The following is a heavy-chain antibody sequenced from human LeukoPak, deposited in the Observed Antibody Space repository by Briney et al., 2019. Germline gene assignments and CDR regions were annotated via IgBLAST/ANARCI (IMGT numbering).Heavy chain of an antibody. CDR3: ARNLIPEQLVLNF. V-gene: IGHV4-61*02. CDR1: GGSISSGSYY. J-gene: IGHJ4*02. D-gene: IGHD6-13*01. CDR2: IYTSGST. Sequence: SETLSLTCTVSGGSISSGSYYWSWIRQPAGKGLEWIGRIYTSGSTNYNPSLKSRVTMSVDTPKNQFSLNLKSVTPEDTAVYYCARNLIPEQLVLNFWGQGTLVTVSS.